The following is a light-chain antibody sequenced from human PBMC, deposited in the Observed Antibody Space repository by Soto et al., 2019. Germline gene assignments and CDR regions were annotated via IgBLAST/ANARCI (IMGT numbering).Light chain of an antibody. J-gene: IGKJ5*01. CDR1: QSVSTY. CDR2: AAS. Sequence: DIQTTQSPSSLSASVGARVTITCRTSQSVSTYLNWYQKKLGKAPNLLIYAASTLRSGVPSRFSGSGSGTDFTLTISSLQVEDSATYYCQQSYSTPGTFGQGTRLEIK. V-gene: IGKV1-39*01. CDR3: QQSYSTPGT.